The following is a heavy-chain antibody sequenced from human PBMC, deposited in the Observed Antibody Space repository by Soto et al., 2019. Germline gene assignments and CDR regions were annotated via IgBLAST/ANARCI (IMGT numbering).Heavy chain of an antibody. Sequence: EVQLVESGAGLVQPGRSLRLSCAASGFTFDDYAMHWVRQAPGKGLEWVSGISWNSGSIGYADSVKGRFTISRDNAKNSLYLQMNSLRAEDTALYYCAKDIGRTDYYYYGMDVWGQGTTVTVSS. CDR3: AKDIGRTDYYYYGMDV. J-gene: IGHJ6*02. CDR1: GFTFDDYA. V-gene: IGHV3-9*01. CDR2: ISWNSGSI. D-gene: IGHD3-10*01.